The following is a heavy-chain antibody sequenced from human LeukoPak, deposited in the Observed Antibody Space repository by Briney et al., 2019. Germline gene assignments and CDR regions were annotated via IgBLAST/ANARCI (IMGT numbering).Heavy chain of an antibody. CDR3: ARGAGLAVSWSGSQFDY. Sequence: SETLSLTCTVSGGSISSGGYYWSWIRQHPGKGLEWIGYIYYSGCTYYNPSLKSRVTISVDTSKNQFSLKLSSVTAADTAVYYCARGAGLAVSWSGSQFDYWGQGTLVTVSS. CDR2: IYYSGCT. D-gene: IGHD3-3*01. V-gene: IGHV4-31*03. CDR1: GGSISSGGYY. J-gene: IGHJ4*02.